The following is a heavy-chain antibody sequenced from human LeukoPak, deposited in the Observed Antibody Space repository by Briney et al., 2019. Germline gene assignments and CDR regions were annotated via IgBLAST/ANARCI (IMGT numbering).Heavy chain of an antibody. Sequence: SVKVSCKASGGTFSSYAISWVRQAPGQGLEWMGRIIPILGIANYAQKFQGRVTITADKSTSTAYMELSSLRSEDTAVYYCARAKYSSSSQPGGWFDPWGQGTLVTVSS. V-gene: IGHV1-69*04. J-gene: IGHJ5*02. CDR3: ARAKYSSSSQPGGWFDP. CDR2: IIPILGIA. D-gene: IGHD6-6*01. CDR1: GGTFSSYA.